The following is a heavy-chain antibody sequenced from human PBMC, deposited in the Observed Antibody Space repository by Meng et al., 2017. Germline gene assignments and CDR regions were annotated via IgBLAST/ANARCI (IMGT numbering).Heavy chain of an antibody. Sequence: GGSLRLSCAASGFTFSSYAMSWVRQAPGKGLEWVSAISGSGGSTYYADSVKGRFTISRDNSKNTLYLQMNSLRAEDTAVYYCAKAYYYDSSGYFPLGAFDIWGQGTMVTVSS. V-gene: IGHV3-23*01. D-gene: IGHD3-22*01. CDR2: ISGSGGST. CDR1: GFTFSSYA. J-gene: IGHJ3*02. CDR3: AKAYYYDSSGYFPLGAFDI.